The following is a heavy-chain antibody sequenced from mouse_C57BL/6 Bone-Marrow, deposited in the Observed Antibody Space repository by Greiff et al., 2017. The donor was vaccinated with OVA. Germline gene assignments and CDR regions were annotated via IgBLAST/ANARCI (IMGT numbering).Heavy chain of an antibody. Sequence: DVKLVESGGDLVKPGRSMKLSCTASGFTFSDYYMAWVRQVPEKGLEWVANINYDGSSTYYLDSLKSRFIISRDNAKNILYLQMSSLKSEDTATYYCAREDYYGLYYAMDYWGQGTSVTVSS. CDR3: AREDYYGLYYAMDY. V-gene: IGHV5-16*01. D-gene: IGHD1-1*01. CDR1: GFTFSDYY. J-gene: IGHJ4*01. CDR2: INYDGSST.